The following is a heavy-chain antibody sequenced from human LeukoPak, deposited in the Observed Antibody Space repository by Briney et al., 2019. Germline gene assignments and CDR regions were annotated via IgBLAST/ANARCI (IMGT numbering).Heavy chain of an antibody. D-gene: IGHD5-18*01. CDR3: ARGREIPAIGLDY. V-gene: IGHV1-69*13. CDR1: GYTFTSYG. J-gene: IGHJ4*02. Sequence: SVKVSCKASGYTFTSYGITWVRQAPGQGLEGMGGIMSMFGTAKYAQKFQGRVTITADESTSTAYMELSSLRSEDTAVYYCARGREIPAIGLDYWGQGTLVTVSS. CDR2: IMSMFGTA.